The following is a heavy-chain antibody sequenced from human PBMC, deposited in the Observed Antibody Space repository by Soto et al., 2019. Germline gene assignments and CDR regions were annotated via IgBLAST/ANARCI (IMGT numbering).Heavy chain of an antibody. D-gene: IGHD3-22*01. CDR2: ISYDGSNK. Sequence: QVQLVESGGGVVQPGRSLRLSCAASGFTFSSYGMHWVRQAPGKGLEWVAVISYDGSNKYYADSVKGRFTISRDNSKNTLYLQMNSRRAEDTDVYYCAKWHSSGYGYFDYWGQGTLVTVSS. V-gene: IGHV3-30*18. CDR1: GFTFSSYG. CDR3: AKWHSSGYGYFDY. J-gene: IGHJ4*02.